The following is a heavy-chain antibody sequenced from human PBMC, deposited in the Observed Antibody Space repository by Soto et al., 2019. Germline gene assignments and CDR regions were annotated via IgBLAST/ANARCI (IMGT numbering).Heavy chain of an antibody. CDR3: ARHLGYCSSTSCYVKYYFDY. Sequence: QLQLQESGPGLVKPSETLSLTCTVSGGSISSSSYYWGWIRQPPGKGLEWIGSIYYSGSTYYNPSLKSRVTISVDTSKNQFSLKLSSVTAADTAVYYCARHLGYCSSTSCYVKYYFDYWGQGTLVTVSS. CDR1: GGSISSSSYY. V-gene: IGHV4-39*01. CDR2: IYYSGST. D-gene: IGHD2-2*01. J-gene: IGHJ4*02.